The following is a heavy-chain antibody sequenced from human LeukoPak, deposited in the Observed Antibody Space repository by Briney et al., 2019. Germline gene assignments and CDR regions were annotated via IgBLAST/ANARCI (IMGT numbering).Heavy chain of an antibody. CDR3: ARGTVYGVATKWFDP. CDR2: IYYSGTT. CDR1: GGSMSDSF. J-gene: IGHJ5*02. Sequence: WETLSLTCTVYGGSMSDSFWSWIRQPPGKGLEWLGYIYYSGTTNYNPSLKSRVTISLDTPNNQFSHKLSSVTAADAAVYYCARGTVYGVATKWFDPWGQGTLVTVSS. D-gene: IGHD3-3*01. V-gene: IGHV4-59*01.